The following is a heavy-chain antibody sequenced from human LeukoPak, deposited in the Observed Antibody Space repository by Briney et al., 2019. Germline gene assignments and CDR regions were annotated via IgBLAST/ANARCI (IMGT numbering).Heavy chain of an antibody. J-gene: IGHJ4*02. V-gene: IGHV3-30*04. CDR1: GFTFSSYA. D-gene: IGHD6-19*01. CDR2: ISYDGSNT. CDR3: ARDSHRVKQCLVEY. Sequence: GRSLRLSCAASGFTFSSYAMHWVRQAPGKRLEWVAVISYDGSNTYYADSVEGRFTISRDNSKNTLYLQMNSLRAEDTALYYCARDSHRVKQCLVEYWGQGTLVTVSS.